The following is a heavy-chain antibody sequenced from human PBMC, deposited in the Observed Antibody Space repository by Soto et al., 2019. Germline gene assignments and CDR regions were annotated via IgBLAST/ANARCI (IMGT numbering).Heavy chain of an antibody. J-gene: IGHJ4*02. D-gene: IGHD1-26*01. Sequence: SCPTLVNPTQTLTLTCSFSGFSLSTSGVGVGWIRQPPGKALEWLAHIYWSGDEHYRPSLKSRLSITKDTSKNQVVLTMTNVDPVDTATYYCAHRYGGNYYRWYFDSWGQGTMVTVYS. CDR3: AHRYGGNYYRWYFDS. CDR1: GFSLSTSGVG. CDR2: IYWSGDE. V-gene: IGHV2-5*01.